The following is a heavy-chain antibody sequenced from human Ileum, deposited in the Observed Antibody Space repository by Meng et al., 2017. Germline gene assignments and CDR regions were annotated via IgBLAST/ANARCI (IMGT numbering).Heavy chain of an antibody. CDR2: GNST. CDR3: AKNPGYSSGSYYFDY. Sequence: EVQLLESGGGLVQPGGSLGLSWAASGFTFSSYAMSWVRQAPGKGLEWVGNSTYYADSVKGRFTISRDDSKNTLYLRMNSLRAEDTAVYFCAKNPGYSSGSYYFDYWGQGTLVTVSS. J-gene: IGHJ4*02. D-gene: IGHD5-18*01. V-gene: IGHV3-23*05. CDR1: GFTFSSYA.